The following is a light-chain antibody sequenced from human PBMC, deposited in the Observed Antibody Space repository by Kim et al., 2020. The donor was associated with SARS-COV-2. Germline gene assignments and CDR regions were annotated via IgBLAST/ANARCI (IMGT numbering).Light chain of an antibody. CDR3: QVWDSSSDHRVV. Sequence: PGKTAKVAVGGNSIGSNGWHWYQQKSGQAPVLVIYYDSDRPSGIPVRFSGSNSGNTATLTISRVEAGDEADYYCQVWDSSSDHRVVFGGGTQLTVL. J-gene: IGLJ2*01. CDR2: YDS. V-gene: IGLV3-21*04. CDR1: SIGSNG.